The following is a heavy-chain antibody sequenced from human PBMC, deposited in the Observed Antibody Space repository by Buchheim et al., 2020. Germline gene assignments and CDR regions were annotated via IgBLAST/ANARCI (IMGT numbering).Heavy chain of an antibody. CDR3: ARDRGWEMLLSY. V-gene: IGHV3-33*01. J-gene: IGHJ4*02. CDR2: IWHDGSNK. D-gene: IGHD2-15*01. Sequence: QVQLVESGGGVVQPGRSLRLSCATSGFIFSNYGMHRVRQAPGKGLEWVAVIWHDGSNKYYADSVKGRFTISRDSSKNTLYLQMNSLRAEDTAVYYCARDRGWEMLLSYWGQGTL. CDR1: GFIFSNYG.